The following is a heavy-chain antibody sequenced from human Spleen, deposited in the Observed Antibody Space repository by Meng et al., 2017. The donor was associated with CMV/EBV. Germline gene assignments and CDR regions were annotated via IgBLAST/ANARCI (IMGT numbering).Heavy chain of an antibody. Sequence: LSLTCAASGFTFSSYGMHWVRQAPGKGLEWVAVISYDGSNKYYADSVKGRFTISRDNSKNTLYLQMNSLRAEDTAVYYCARDDYSLNYYYYGMDVWGQGTTVTVSS. J-gene: IGHJ6*02. V-gene: IGHV3-30*19. CDR1: GFTFSSYG. D-gene: IGHD4-11*01. CDR2: ISYDGSNK. CDR3: ARDDYSLNYYYYGMDV.